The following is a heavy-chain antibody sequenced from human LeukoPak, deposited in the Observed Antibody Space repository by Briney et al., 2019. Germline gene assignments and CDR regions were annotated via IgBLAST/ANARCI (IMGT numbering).Heavy chain of an antibody. V-gene: IGHV4-59*01. D-gene: IGHD4-23*01. CDR2: IHYSGYT. J-gene: IGHJ4*02. CDR3: ARDYGGKFDY. Sequence: PSETLSLTCTVSGGSISNYYWNWIRQPPGKGLEWIGYIHYSGYTKYSSSLKSRVTVSVDTSENQFSLKLSSVTAADTAVYYCARDYGGKFDYWGQGTLVTVSS. CDR1: GGSISNYY.